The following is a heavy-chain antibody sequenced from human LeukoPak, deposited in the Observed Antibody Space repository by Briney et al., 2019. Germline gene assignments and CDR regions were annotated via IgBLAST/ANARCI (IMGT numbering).Heavy chain of an antibody. CDR1: GFTFSSYA. CDR2: ISGSGGST. CDR3: AKEGYSSGWPPKSDY. J-gene: IGHJ4*02. Sequence: PGGSLRLSCAASGFTFSSYAMSWVRQAPGKGLEWVSAISGSGGSTYYADSVKGRFTIPRDNSKNTLYLQMNSLRAEDTAVYYCAKEGYSSGWPPKSDYWGQGTLVTVSS. V-gene: IGHV3-23*01. D-gene: IGHD6-19*01.